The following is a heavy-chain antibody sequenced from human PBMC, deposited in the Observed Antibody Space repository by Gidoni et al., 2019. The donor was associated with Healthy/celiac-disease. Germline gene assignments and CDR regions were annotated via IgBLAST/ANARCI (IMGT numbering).Heavy chain of an antibody. CDR2: IYWDDDK. D-gene: IGHD3-16*02. J-gene: IGHJ1*01. V-gene: IGHV2-5*02. Sequence: QITLKESGPPLVKPTQTLTLTCTFSGFSLSTSGVGVGWIRQPPGKALEWLALIYWDDDKRYSPSLKSRLTITKDTSKNQVVLTMTNMDPVDTATYYCAHTPLDYDYVWGSYRYSYFQHWGQGTLVTVSS. CDR3: AHTPLDYDYVWGSYRYSYFQH. CDR1: GFSLSTSGVG.